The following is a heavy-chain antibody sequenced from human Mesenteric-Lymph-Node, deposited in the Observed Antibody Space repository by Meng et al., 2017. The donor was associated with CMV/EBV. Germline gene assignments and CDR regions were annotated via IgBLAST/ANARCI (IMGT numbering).Heavy chain of an antibody. CDR1: GFTFSSYA. Sequence: GGSLRLSCAASGFTFSSYAMSWVRQAPGKGLEWVSTISGSGGSTYYADSIKGRFTISRDNSKNTLYLQMNSLRAEDTAVYYCAKLSGYYDSGGYRLDYWGQGTLVT. J-gene: IGHJ4*02. D-gene: IGHD3-22*01. CDR3: AKLSGYYDSGGYRLDY. V-gene: IGHV3-23*01. CDR2: ISGSGGST.